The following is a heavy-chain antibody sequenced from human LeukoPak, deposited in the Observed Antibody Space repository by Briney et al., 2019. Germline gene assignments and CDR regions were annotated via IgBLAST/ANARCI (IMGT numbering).Heavy chain of an antibody. V-gene: IGHV5-51*01. J-gene: IGHJ6*03. D-gene: IGHD5-12*01. CDR2: IYPGDSDT. Sequence: GESLKISCKGSGSRFTSYWIGWVRQMPGKGLEWMGLIYPGDSDTRYSPSFQGQVTISADKSISTAYLQWSSLKASDTAMYYCARSSGYDHNYYYYYMDVWGKGTTVTVSS. CDR3: ARSSGYDHNYYYYYMDV. CDR1: GSRFTSYW.